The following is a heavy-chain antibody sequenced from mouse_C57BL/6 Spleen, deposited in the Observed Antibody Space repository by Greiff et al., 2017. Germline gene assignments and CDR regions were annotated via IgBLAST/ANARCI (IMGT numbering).Heavy chain of an antibody. CDR1: GFTFSSYA. V-gene: IGHV5-4*03. J-gene: IGHJ4*01. D-gene: IGHD1-1*01. CDR3: ARGDYGRVFYYAMDY. CDR2: ISDGGSYT. Sequence: DVKLVESGGGLVKPGGSLKLSCAASGFTFSSYAMSWVRQTPEKRLEWVATISDGGSYTYYPDNVKGRFTISRDNAKNNLYLQMSHLKSEDTAMYYCARGDYGRVFYYAMDYWGQGTSVTVSS.